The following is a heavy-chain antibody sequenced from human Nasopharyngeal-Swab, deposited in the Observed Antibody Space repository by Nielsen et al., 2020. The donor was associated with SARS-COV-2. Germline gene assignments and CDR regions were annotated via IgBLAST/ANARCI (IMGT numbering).Heavy chain of an antibody. D-gene: IGHD2-8*02. Sequence: GESLKISCAASGFTFSTYWMNWVRQTPGKGLEWVANIKQDGSDKRSVDSVKGRFTISRDNAKNSLYLQMNSLRPEDTAVYYCAGGTGWVFNCWGQGTLVTVSS. CDR1: GFTFSTYW. CDR2: IKQDGSDK. V-gene: IGHV3-7*01. J-gene: IGHJ4*02. CDR3: AGGTGWVFNC.